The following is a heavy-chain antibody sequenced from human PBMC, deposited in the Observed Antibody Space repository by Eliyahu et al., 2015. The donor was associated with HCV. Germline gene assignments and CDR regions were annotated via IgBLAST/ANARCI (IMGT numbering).Heavy chain of an antibody. CDR3: ATKAPFDS. J-gene: IGHJ5*01. CDR1: GESIFGYY. Sequence: HVQLQQWGAGLVRPSETLSLTCXVHGESIFGYYWTXIXQXPGMGLEWXGEXXPSGSTNYNPTLESRLIISADMSKNQFYLNLTSVTAADSGIYYCATKAPFDSWGQGTLVTVSS. V-gene: IGHV4-34*01. CDR2: XXPSGST.